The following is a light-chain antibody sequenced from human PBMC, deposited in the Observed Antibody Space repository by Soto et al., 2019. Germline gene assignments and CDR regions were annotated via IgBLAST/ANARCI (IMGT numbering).Light chain of an antibody. V-gene: IGKV2-28*01. Sequence: DIVMTQSPLSLPFTPGEPASISCRSSQSLLHSNGYNYLDWYLQKPGQSPQLLIYLGSNRASGVPDRLSGSGSGTDFTLKISRVEAEDVGVYYCMQALQTLGNTFVQGTRLEIK. CDR2: LGS. J-gene: IGKJ5*01. CDR1: QSLLHSNGYNY. CDR3: MQALQTLGNT.